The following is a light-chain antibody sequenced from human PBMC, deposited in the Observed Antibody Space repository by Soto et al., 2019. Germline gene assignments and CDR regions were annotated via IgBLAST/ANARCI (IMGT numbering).Light chain of an antibody. V-gene: IGLV2-14*03. Sequence: QSALTQPASVSGSPEQSITISCTGTSSDVGGYNYVSWYQQHPGKAPKLLIYDVTGRPSGVSNRFSGSKSGNTASLTISGLQAQDEADYYCNSYTSSSTVVFGGGTKLTVL. CDR2: DVT. J-gene: IGLJ3*02. CDR3: NSYTSSSTVV. CDR1: SSDVGGYNY.